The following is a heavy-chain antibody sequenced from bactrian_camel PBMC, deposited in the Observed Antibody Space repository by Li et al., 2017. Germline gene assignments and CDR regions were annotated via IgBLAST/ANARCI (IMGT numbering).Heavy chain of an antibody. V-gene: IGHV3S31*01. D-gene: IGHD3*01. Sequence: QLVESGGGSVQAGGSLRLSCAASGLAYSPNNRLGWFRQAPGKERERVASIHADGSSADYADSVKGRFTISQDNAKNTVYLEMNSVKPEDTAMYYCNARNSPRSLWCPLPYGTDYWGQGTQVTVS. CDR3: NARNSPRSLWCPLPYGTDY. CDR2: IHADGSSA. J-gene: IGHJ4*01. CDR1: GLAYSPNNR.